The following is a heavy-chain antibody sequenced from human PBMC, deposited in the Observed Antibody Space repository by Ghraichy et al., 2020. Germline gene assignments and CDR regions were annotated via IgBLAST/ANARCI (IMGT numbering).Heavy chain of an antibody. Sequence: SQTLSLTCAVYGGSFSGYYWSWIRQPPGKGLEWIGEINHSGSTNYNPSLKSRVTISVDTSKNQFSLKLSSVTAADTAVYYCARGWITMVRGVIPDAFDIWGQGTMVTVSS. CDR1: GGSFSGYY. D-gene: IGHD3-10*01. CDR2: INHSGST. J-gene: IGHJ3*02. CDR3: ARGWITMVRGVIPDAFDI. V-gene: IGHV4-34*01.